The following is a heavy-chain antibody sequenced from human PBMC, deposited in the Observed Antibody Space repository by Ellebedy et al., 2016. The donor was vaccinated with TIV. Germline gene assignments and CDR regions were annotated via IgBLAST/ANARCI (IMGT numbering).Heavy chain of an antibody. D-gene: IGHD1-26*01. CDR3: AKYAAGSYGDS. CDR2: ISYSGLT. Sequence: SETLSLTXSVSGGSISSSNYYWGWIRQPPGKGLEWIGCISYSGLTYYSPSLKSRVTIALDTSQNQISLTLTSVTAADTAVYYCAKYAAGSYGDSWGQGTLLTVSS. J-gene: IGHJ5*01. CDR1: GGSISSSNYY. V-gene: IGHV4-39*07.